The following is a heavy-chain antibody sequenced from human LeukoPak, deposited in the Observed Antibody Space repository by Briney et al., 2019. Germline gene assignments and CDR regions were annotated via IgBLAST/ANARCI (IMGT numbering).Heavy chain of an antibody. CDR3: ARGIHDYGDYYFDY. J-gene: IGHJ4*02. CDR1: GFTFSDYY. V-gene: IGHV3-11*01. Sequence: PGGSLRLSCAASGFTFSDYYMSWIRQAPGKGLESVSYISSSGSTIYYADSVKGRFTISRDNAKNSLYLQMNSLRAEGTAVYYCARGIHDYGDYYFDYWGQGTLVTVSS. D-gene: IGHD4-17*01. CDR2: ISSSGSTI.